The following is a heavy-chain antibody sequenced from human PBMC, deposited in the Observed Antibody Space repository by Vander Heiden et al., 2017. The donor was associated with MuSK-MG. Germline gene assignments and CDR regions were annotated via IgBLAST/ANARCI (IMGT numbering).Heavy chain of an antibody. D-gene: IGHD6-19*01. CDR3: ARGDGIDSSGWYY. J-gene: IGHJ4*02. Sequence: EVQLVASGGGLVQRGGSLRLACAASGFTVSSNYMSGVRQAPGKGLEWVSVIYSGGSTYYADSVKGRFTISRDNSKNTLYLQMNSLRAEDTAVYYCARGDGIDSSGWYYWGQGTLVTVSS. CDR2: IYSGGST. CDR1: GFTVSSNY. V-gene: IGHV3-66*01.